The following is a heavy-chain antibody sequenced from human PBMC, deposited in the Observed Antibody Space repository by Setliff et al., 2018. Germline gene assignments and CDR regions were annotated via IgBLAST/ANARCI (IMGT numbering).Heavy chain of an antibody. D-gene: IGHD2-21*02. CDR3: AGAGGNSDYFDY. V-gene: IGHV3-48*04. CDR1: GFTFSSYN. CDR2: INSRSSTI. Sequence: GGSLRLSCAASGFTFSSYNMDWVRQAPGKGLEWVSYINSRSSTIFYADSVKGRFTISRDNAKNTAYLQMNSLKIEDTAVYYCAGAGGNSDYFDYWGQGTLVTVSS. J-gene: IGHJ4*02.